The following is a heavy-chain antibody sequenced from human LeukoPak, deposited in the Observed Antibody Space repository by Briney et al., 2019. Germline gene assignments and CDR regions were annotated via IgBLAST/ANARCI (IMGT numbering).Heavy chain of an antibody. CDR3: ARSPWIQLGYFDY. V-gene: IGHV1-69*05. J-gene: IGHJ4*02. CDR2: IIPIFGTA. CDR1: VGTFSSYA. D-gene: IGHD5-18*01. Sequence: GASVKVSCKASVGTFSSYAISWVRQAPGQGLEWMGGIIPIFGTANYAQKFQGRVTITTDESTSTAYMELSSLRSEDTAVYYCARSPWIQLGYFDYWVQGTLVTVSS.